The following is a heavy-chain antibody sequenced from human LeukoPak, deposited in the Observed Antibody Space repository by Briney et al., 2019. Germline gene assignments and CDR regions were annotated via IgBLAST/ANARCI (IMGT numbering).Heavy chain of an antibody. Sequence: GRSLRLSCAASGFIFSNDAMHWVRQAPGKGLEWVAFIWFDGSNKHYADSVKGRFTISRDNSEDTLYLQMNSLRAEDTAVYYCVRDQEGFDYWGQGTLVTVSS. V-gene: IGHV3-33*01. CDR2: IWFDGSNK. J-gene: IGHJ4*02. CDR1: GFIFSNDA. CDR3: VRDQEGFDY.